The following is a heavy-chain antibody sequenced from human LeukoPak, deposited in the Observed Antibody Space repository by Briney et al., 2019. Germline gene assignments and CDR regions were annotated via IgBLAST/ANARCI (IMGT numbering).Heavy chain of an antibody. V-gene: IGHV1-18*01. CDR2: ISAYNSNT. D-gene: IGHD3-9*01. J-gene: IGHJ4*02. Sequence: GASVKVSCKASGYTFTTYVISWVRQAPGQGLEWMGWISAYNSNTNYAQKVQGRVTMTTDTSTSTAYMELRSLRSDDTAVYYCARESPYDILTGYDYWGQGTLVTVSS. CDR1: GYTFTTYV. CDR3: ARESPYDILTGYDY.